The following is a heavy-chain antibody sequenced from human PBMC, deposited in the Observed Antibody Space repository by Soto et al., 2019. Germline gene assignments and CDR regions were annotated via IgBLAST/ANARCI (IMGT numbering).Heavy chain of an antibody. J-gene: IGHJ4*02. CDR3: AKEVDTAMGALDY. D-gene: IGHD5-18*01. Sequence: NPGGSLRLSCAASGFTFSSYSMNWVRQAPGKGLEWVSSISSSSSYIYYADSVKGRFTISRDNAKNSLYLQMNSLRAEDTAVYYCAKEVDTAMGALDYWGQGTLVTVSS. CDR2: ISSSSSYI. V-gene: IGHV3-21*01. CDR1: GFTFSSYS.